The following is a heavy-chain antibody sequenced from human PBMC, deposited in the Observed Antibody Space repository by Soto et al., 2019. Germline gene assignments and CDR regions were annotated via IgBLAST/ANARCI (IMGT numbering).Heavy chain of an antibody. CDR1: GFTFSSYA. V-gene: IGHV3-23*01. J-gene: IGHJ4*02. D-gene: IGHD6-19*01. CDR2: ISRSGGSP. Sequence: EVQLLESGGGLVQPGGSLRLSCAATGFTFSSYAMSWVRRAPGKGLEWVSAISRSGGSPYYADSVKGRFTISRDNSKNTLHLQMNSLRADDTAVYYCAKEGGVELLAIAVAGIDYWGQGTLVTVSS. CDR3: AKEGGVELLAIAVAGIDY.